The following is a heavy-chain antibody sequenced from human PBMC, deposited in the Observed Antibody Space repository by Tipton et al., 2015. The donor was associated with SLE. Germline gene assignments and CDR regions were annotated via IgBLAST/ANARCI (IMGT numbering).Heavy chain of an antibody. CDR1: GDSVSSNSAA. D-gene: IGHD6-13*01. CDR3: ARDISSWFDAFDI. V-gene: IGHV6-1*01. CDR2: TYYRSKWYN. J-gene: IGHJ3*02. Sequence: GLVKPSQTLSLTCAISGDSVSSNSAAWNWIRQSPSRGLEWLGRTYYRSKWYNDYAVSVKSRITINPDTSKNQFSLKVRYMTAADTAVYYCARDISSWFDAFDIWGQGTMVTVSS.